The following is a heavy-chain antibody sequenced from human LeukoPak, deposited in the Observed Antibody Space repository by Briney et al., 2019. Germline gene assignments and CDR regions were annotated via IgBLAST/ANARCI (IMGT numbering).Heavy chain of an antibody. CDR1: GFTVSSNY. D-gene: IGHD1-26*01. V-gene: IGHV3-66*01. CDR2: IYSGGST. J-gene: IGHJ6*02. Sequence: PGGSLRLSCAASGFTVSSNYMSWVRQAPGKGLGWVSVIYSGGSTYYADSVKGRFTISRDNSKNTLYLQMNSLRAEDTAVYYCARDRRWEPDYYYYYGMDVWGQGTTVTVSS. CDR3: ARDRRWEPDYYYYYGMDV.